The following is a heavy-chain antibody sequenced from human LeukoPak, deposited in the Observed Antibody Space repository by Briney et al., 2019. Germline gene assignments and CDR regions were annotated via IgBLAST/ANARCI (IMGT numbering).Heavy chain of an antibody. CDR2: IIPIFGTA. CDR3: ARGGYSYGAYYFDY. CDR1: GGTFSSYA. V-gene: IGHV1-69*05. J-gene: IGHJ4*02. D-gene: IGHD5-18*01. Sequence: GSSVKVSCKASGGTFSSYAISWVRQAPGQGLEWMGRIIPIFGTANNAQKFQGRVTITTDESTSTAYVELSSLRSEDTAVYYCARGGYSYGAYYFDYWGQGTLVTVSS.